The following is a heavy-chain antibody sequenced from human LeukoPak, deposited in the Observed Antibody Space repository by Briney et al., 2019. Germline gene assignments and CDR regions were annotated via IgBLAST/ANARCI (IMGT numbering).Heavy chain of an antibody. J-gene: IGHJ4*02. CDR2: ISGSGGST. V-gene: IGHV3-23*01. CDR1: GFTFSSYA. D-gene: IGHD3-22*01. Sequence: GGSLRLSCAASGFTFSSYAMSWVRQAPGKGLEWVSAISGSGGSTYYADSVKGRFTISRDNSKNTLYLQLNSLRAEDTAVYYCAKCYYDSSGYYLGYWGQGTLVTVSS. CDR3: AKCYYDSSGYYLGY.